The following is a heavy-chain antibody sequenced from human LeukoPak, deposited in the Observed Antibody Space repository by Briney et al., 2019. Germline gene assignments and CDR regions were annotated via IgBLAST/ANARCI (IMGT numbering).Heavy chain of an antibody. J-gene: IGHJ4*02. D-gene: IGHD3-16*02. Sequence: PGGSLRLSCAASGFTFSRHWMSWVRQAPGKGLEWVSYISSSGSTKYYADSVKGRFTISRDNAKNSLYLQMISLRAEDTALYYCARVEGFIDYWGQGTLVTVSS. CDR2: ISSSGSTK. V-gene: IGHV3-48*03. CDR3: ARVEGFIDY. CDR1: GFTFSRHW.